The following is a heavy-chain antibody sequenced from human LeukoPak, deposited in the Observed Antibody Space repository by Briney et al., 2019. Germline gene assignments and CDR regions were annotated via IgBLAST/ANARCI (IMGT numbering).Heavy chain of an antibody. CDR2: IYYSGST. V-gene: IGHV4-59*01. J-gene: IGHJ3*02. CDR1: GGPISSYY. D-gene: IGHD6-6*01. CDR3: ARDGAARNDFDI. Sequence: PSETLSLTCSVSGGPISSYYWSWIRQPPGKGLAWCGYIYYSGSTNYNPSLKSRVTISGDTSKNQFSLKLLSVTAADTAVYYWARDGAARNDFDIWGQGTMVTVSS.